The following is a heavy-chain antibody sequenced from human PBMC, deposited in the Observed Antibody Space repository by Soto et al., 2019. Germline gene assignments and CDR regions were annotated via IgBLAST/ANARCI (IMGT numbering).Heavy chain of an antibody. Sequence: PSETLSLTCTVSGGSISGGDYYWSWIRQSPGKGLEWIGYIYYYSGSAFYNPSLKSRATISLDTSKNQLSLKLSSVTAADTAVYYCARGGADYFDYWGQGTLVTVSS. CDR3: ARGGADYFDY. CDR1: GGSISGGDYY. D-gene: IGHD1-26*01. V-gene: IGHV4-30-4*01. CDR2: IYYYSGSA. J-gene: IGHJ4*02.